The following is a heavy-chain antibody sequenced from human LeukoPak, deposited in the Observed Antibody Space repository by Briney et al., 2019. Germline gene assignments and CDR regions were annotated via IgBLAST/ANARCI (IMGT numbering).Heavy chain of an antibody. CDR2: IYYSGST. CDR1: GGSISSGGYY. CDR3: ARGIWFGELLAFDI. J-gene: IGHJ3*02. D-gene: IGHD3-10*01. Sequence: SETLSLTCTVSGGSISSGGYYWSWIRQHPGKGLEWIGYIYYSGSTNYNPSLKSRVTISVDTSKNQFSLKLSSVTAADTAVYYCARGIWFGELLAFDIWGQGTMVTVSS. V-gene: IGHV4-61*08.